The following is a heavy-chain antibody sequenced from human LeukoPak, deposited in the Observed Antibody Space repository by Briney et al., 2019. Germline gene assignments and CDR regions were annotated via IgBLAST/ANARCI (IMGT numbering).Heavy chain of an antibody. V-gene: IGHV3-21*01. CDR2: ISSTSNYI. CDR1: GFTFTNYN. Sequence: GGSLRLSCAASGFTFTNYNMNWVRQAPGKGLEWVSSISSTSNYISYTDSLKGRFTISRDNAKNSLFLQMNSLRAEDTAVYYCARPQQWLVLPDYYARTNYYYMDVWGKGTTVTVSS. J-gene: IGHJ6*03. CDR3: ARPQQWLVLPDYYARTNYYYMDV. D-gene: IGHD6-19*01.